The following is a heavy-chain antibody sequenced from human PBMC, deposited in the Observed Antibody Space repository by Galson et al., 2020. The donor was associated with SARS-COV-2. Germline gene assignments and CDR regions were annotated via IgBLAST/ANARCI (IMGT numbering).Heavy chain of an antibody. CDR2: VSYDETNK. D-gene: IGHD1-26*01. CDR1: GFTFSSFA. Sequence: GGSLRLSCVGSGFTFSSFAMHWVRQAPGKGLEWVAVVSYDETNKYYADSVQGRFIISRDNSKNRMYLQMSSLRPEDTAVYYCARDMGSGIGAPHKYHHCGMDLWGQGTPVTVSS. J-gene: IGHJ6*02. V-gene: IGHV3-30-3*01. CDR3: ARDMGSGIGAPHKYHHCGMDL.